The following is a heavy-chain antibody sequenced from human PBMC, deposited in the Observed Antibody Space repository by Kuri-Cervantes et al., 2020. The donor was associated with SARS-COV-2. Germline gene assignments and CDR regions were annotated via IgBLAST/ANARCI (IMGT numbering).Heavy chain of an antibody. Sequence: GSLRLSCTVSGGAISSGGYYWSWIRQPPGKGLEWIGEINNSGSTNYNPSLKSRVTISVDTSKNQFSLKLSSVTAADTAVYYCARGRRGYSYLAADVWGKGTTVTVSS. J-gene: IGHJ6*04. V-gene: IGHV4-39*07. D-gene: IGHD5-18*01. CDR3: ARGRRGYSYLAADV. CDR1: GGAISSGGYY. CDR2: INNSGST.